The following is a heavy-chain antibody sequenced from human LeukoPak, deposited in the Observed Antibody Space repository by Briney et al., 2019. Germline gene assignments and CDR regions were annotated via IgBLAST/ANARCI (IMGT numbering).Heavy chain of an antibody. V-gene: IGHV3-53*01. Sequence: PRGSLRLSCAASGFTVSSNYMGWVRQTPGEGLWWVSITYSDSNTNYADSVKGRFTFSKDNSKNTLSLQMNSLRAEDTAIYYCARKNDLFNAAFDIWGQGTVVTVSS. CDR3: ARKNDLFNAAFDI. CDR2: TYSDSNT. D-gene: IGHD1-1*01. J-gene: IGHJ3*02. CDR1: GFTVSSNY.